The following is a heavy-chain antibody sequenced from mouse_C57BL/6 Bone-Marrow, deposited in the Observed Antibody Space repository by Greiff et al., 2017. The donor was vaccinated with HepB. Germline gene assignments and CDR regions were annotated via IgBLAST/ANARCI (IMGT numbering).Heavy chain of an antibody. J-gene: IGHJ1*03. V-gene: IGHV1-80*01. CDR2: IYPGDGDT. Sequence: QVQLKQSGAELVKPGASVKISCKASGYAFSSYWMNWVKQRPGKGLEWIGQIYPGDGDTNYNGKFKGKATLTADKSSSTAYMQRSSLTSEDSAVYFCARWGSSTYWYFDVWGTGTTVTVSS. CDR1: GYAFSSYW. CDR3: ARWGSSTYWYFDV. D-gene: IGHD1-1*01.